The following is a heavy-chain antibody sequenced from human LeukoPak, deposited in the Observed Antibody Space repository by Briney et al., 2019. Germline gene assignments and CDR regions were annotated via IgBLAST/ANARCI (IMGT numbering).Heavy chain of an antibody. CDR3: ARVDSSGWLFDY. Sequence: SETLSLTCTVSGGSISSGSHYWSWIRQPAGKGLEWIGRIYTSGRTNYNPSLKSRVTISIDMSKKQFSLKLSSVTAADTAVYYCARVDSSGWLFDYWGQGTLVTVSS. J-gene: IGHJ4*02. V-gene: IGHV4-61*02. CDR1: GGSISSGSHY. D-gene: IGHD6-19*01. CDR2: IYTSGRT.